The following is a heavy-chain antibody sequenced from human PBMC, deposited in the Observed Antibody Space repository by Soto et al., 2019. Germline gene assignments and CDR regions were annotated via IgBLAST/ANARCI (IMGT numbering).Heavy chain of an antibody. D-gene: IGHD5-12*01. Sequence: ASVKVSFKASGYTFTGHYIHWVRQAPEQGPEWMGEIGPESGATRYAQKFQGRVTMTRDMSITTVYMELNNLSPDDTAVYYCGRGRSGQIVVFYWGQGTPVTVSS. CDR3: GRGRSGQIVVFY. CDR1: GYTFTGHY. V-gene: IGHV1-2*02. J-gene: IGHJ4*02. CDR2: IGPESGAT.